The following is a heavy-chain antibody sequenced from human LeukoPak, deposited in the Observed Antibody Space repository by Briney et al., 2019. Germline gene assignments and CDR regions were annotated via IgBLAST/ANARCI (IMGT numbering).Heavy chain of an antibody. CDR2: IRYDGSNK. V-gene: IGHV3-33*01. CDR3: ARDGQWLGSYFDY. CDR1: GFTFSSYG. Sequence: PGRSLRLSCAASGFTFSSYGMHWVRQAPGKGLEWVAVIRYDGSNKYYADSVKGRFTISRDNSKNTLYLQMNSLRAEDTAVYYCARDGQWLGSYFDYWGQGTLVTVSS. J-gene: IGHJ4*02. D-gene: IGHD6-19*01.